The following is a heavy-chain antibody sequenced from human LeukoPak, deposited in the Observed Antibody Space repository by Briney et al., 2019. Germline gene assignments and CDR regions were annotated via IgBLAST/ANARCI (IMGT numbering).Heavy chain of an antibody. V-gene: IGHV3-20*04. Sequence: PGGSLRLSCAASGFTFDDYGMSWVRQAPGKGLEWVSRINHDGSSTNYADSVKGRFTISRDNAKNTLYLQMNSLRAEDTAVYYCAKGRASCCDYWGLGALVTVSS. CDR1: GFTFDDYG. J-gene: IGHJ4*02. CDR3: AKGRASCCDY. D-gene: IGHD2-2*01. CDR2: INHDGSST.